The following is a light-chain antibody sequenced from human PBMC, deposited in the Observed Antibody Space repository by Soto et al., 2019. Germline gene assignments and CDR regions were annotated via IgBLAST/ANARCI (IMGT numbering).Light chain of an antibody. CDR1: QSINGNL. V-gene: IGKV3-20*01. J-gene: IGKJ4*01. CDR3: QQYGGSPT. CDR2: AAS. Sequence: EIVLTQSPGTLFLSPGERASLSCRASQSINGNLLAWYQQRPGQAPRLLIIAASRRAAGIPDKFSGSGSGTDFTLTISRLEPQDFAVYYCQQYGGSPTFGGGTKVDIK.